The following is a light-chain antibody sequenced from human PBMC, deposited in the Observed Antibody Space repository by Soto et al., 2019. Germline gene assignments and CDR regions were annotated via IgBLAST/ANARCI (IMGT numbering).Light chain of an antibody. CDR3: QHYYNLPPL. J-gene: IGKJ3*01. Sequence: DIQLTQSPSSLSASLGDRVTITCQASEDISEYLIWYQQKPGKAPKLLIYDASNLETGVPSRFSGSGSGTQFTFTISGLQPEDIGTYYCQHYYNLPPLFGPGTKVEIK. CDR2: DAS. CDR1: EDISEY. V-gene: IGKV1-33*01.